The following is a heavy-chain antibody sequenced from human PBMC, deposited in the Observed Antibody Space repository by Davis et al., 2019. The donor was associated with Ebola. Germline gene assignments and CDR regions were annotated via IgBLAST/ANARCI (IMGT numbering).Heavy chain of an antibody. CDR3: VASAGTVGKFDF. Sequence: SVKVSCKASGFTFSSSGMQWVRQARGQRLEWIGGIVVGSGNTNYAQKFRERLTMTRDMSTSTAYMELSSLRFEDTAVYYCVASAGTVGKFDFWGQGTLVTVSS. CDR2: IVVGSGNT. CDR1: GFTFSSSG. J-gene: IGHJ4*02. D-gene: IGHD1-14*01. V-gene: IGHV1-58*02.